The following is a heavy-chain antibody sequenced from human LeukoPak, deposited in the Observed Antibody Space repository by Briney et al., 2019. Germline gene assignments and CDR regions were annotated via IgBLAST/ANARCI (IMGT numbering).Heavy chain of an antibody. CDR2: IIPIFGTA. J-gene: IGHJ4*02. D-gene: IGHD7-27*01. Sequence: GASVKVSCKASGGTFSSYAISWVRQAPGQGLEWMGRIIPIFGTANYAQKFQGRATITTDESTSTAYMELSSLRSEDTAVYYCARDKDGNYWGYWGQGTLVTVSS. V-gene: IGHV1-69*05. CDR1: GGTFSSYA. CDR3: ARDKDGNYWGY.